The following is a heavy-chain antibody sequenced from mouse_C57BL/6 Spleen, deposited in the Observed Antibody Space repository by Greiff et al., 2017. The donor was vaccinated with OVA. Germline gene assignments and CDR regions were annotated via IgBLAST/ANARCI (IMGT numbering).Heavy chain of an antibody. CDR1: GYTFTSYW. CDR2: IDPSDSYT. V-gene: IGHV1-69*01. CDR3: ARLGGNSWFAY. Sequence: VQLQQPGAELVMPGASVKLSCKASGYTFTSYWMHWVKQRPGQGLEWIGEIDPSDSYTNYNQKFKGKSTLTVDKSSSTAYMQLSSLTSEDSAVYYCARLGGNSWFAYWGQGTLVTVSA. D-gene: IGHD2-1*01. J-gene: IGHJ3*01.